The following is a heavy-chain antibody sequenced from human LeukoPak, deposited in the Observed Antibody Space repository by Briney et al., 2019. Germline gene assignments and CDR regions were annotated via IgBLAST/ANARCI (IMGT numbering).Heavy chain of an antibody. J-gene: IGHJ4*02. Sequence: PGGSLRLSCAASAFTFSRYAMSWVRQAPGKGLEWVSAISGSGGSTYYADSVKGRFTISRDNSKNTLYLQMNSLRAEDTAVYYCAKDRGRYSGYDYADYWGQGTLVTVSS. V-gene: IGHV3-23*01. CDR3: AKDRGRYSGYDYADY. CDR2: ISGSGGST. D-gene: IGHD5-12*01. CDR1: AFTFSRYA.